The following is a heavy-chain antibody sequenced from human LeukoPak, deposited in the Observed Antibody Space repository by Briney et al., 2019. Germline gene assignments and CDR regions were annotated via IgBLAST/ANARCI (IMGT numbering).Heavy chain of an antibody. CDR2: INHSGST. D-gene: IGHD3-3*01. CDR3: ARGHLGFWSGYSVDY. CDR1: GGSFSGYY. Sequence: SETLSLTCAVYGGSFSGYYWSWIRQPPGKGLEWIGEINHSGSTNYNPSLKSRVTISVDTSKNQFSLKLSSVTAADTAVYYCARGHLGFWSGYSVDYWGQGTLVTVSS. V-gene: IGHV4-34*01. J-gene: IGHJ4*02.